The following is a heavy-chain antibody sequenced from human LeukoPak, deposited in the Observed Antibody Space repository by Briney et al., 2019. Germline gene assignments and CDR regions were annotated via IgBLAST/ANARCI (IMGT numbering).Heavy chain of an antibody. Sequence: GGSLRLSCAASGFTFSSYAMHWVRQAPGKGLEWVAVISYDGSNKYYADSVKGRFTISRDNSKNTLYLQMNSLRAEDTAVYYCARGKKLRYFDWLLTESVYFDYWGPGTLVSVSS. J-gene: IGHJ4*02. CDR3: ARGKKLRYFDWLLTESVYFDY. CDR1: GFTFSSYA. D-gene: IGHD3-9*01. CDR2: ISYDGSNK. V-gene: IGHV3-30*04.